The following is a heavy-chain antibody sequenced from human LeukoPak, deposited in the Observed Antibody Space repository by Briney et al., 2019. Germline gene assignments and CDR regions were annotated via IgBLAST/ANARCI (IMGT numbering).Heavy chain of an antibody. J-gene: IGHJ4*02. CDR3: ARGGYSSSVFDY. CDR1: GGTFSSYA. V-gene: IGHV1-69*13. D-gene: IGHD6-6*01. Sequence: GASVKVSCKASGGTFSSYAISWVRQAPGQGLEWMGGIIPIFGTANYAQKFQGRVTITADESTSTAYMELSSLRSEDTAVYHCARGGYSSSVFDYWGQGTLVTVSS. CDR2: IIPIFGTA.